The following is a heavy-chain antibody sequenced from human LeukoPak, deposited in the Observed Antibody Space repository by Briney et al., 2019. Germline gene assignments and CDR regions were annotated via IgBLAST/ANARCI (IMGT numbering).Heavy chain of an antibody. V-gene: IGHV4-59*12. CDR3: ARRRHIVVVTAPRAFDI. CDR1: GGSISSYY. CDR2: IYYSGST. Sequence: SETLSLTCTVSGGSISSYYWSWIRQPPGKGLEWIGYIYYSGSTNYNPSLKSRVTISVDTSKNQFSLKLSSVTAADTAVYYCARRRHIVVVTAPRAFDIWGQGTMVTVSS. D-gene: IGHD2-21*02. J-gene: IGHJ3*02.